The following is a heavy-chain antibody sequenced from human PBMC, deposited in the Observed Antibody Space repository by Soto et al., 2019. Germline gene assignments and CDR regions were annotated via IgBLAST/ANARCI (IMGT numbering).Heavy chain of an antibody. Sequence: ASVKVSCKASGYTFTSYAMHWVRQAPGQRLEWMGWINAGNGNTKYSQKFQGRVTITRDTSASTAYMELSSLRSEDTAVYYCARDIVLMVYAISLDYWGQGTLVTVS. J-gene: IGHJ4*02. CDR1: GYTFTSYA. V-gene: IGHV1-3*01. D-gene: IGHD2-8*01. CDR3: ARDIVLMVYAISLDY. CDR2: INAGNGNT.